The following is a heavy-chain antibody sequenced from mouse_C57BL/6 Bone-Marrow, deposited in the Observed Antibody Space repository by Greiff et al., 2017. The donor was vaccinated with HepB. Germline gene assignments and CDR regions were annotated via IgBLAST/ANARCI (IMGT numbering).Heavy chain of an antibody. V-gene: IGHV1-5*01. Sequence: VQLQQSGTVLARPGASVKMSCKTSGYTFTSYWMHWVKQRPGQGLEWIGAIYPGNSDTSYNQKFKGKAKLTAVTSASTAYMELSSLTNEDSAVYYCTRSAITTVFFDYWGQGTTLTVSS. CDR2: IYPGNSDT. D-gene: IGHD1-1*01. J-gene: IGHJ2*01. CDR1: GYTFTSYW. CDR3: TRSAITTVFFDY.